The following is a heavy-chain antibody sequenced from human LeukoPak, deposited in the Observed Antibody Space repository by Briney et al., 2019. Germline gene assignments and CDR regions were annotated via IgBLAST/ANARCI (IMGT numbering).Heavy chain of an antibody. CDR1: GGSIRNYY. J-gene: IGHJ6*02. CDR3: ARHFTGPGTYTPYFGMDV. V-gene: IGHV4-59*08. D-gene: IGHD3-16*01. CDR2: IYYSGST. Sequence: SETLSLTCTVSGGSIRNYYCSWIRQPPGKGLEWVGYIYYSGSTSYNPSLKSRVTISVDASKNQFSLKLSSVTAADTAVYYCARHFTGPGTYTPYFGMDVWGQGTTVTVSS.